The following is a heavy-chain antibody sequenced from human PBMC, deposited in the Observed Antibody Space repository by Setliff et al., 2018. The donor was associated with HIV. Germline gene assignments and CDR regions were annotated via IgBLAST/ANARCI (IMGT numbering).Heavy chain of an antibody. CDR2: INHSGIT. V-gene: IGHV4-34*01. J-gene: IGHJ4*02. CDR3: TRGRLYSGPHF. CDR1: GGSFSGYY. Sequence: SETLSLTCAVYGGSFSGYYWTWIRQPPGKGLEWIGDINHSGITNYNPSLKSRVTISVDTSKNQFSLKLSSVTAADTAMYYCTRGRLYSGPHFWGQGTLVTV. D-gene: IGHD5-12*01.